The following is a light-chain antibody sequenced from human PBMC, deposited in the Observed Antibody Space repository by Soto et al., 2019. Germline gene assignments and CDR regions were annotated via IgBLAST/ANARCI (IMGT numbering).Light chain of an antibody. J-gene: IGKJ1*01. CDR2: WAS. CDR1: QSILYSPNNKNY. V-gene: IGKV4-1*01. CDR3: QQYYNAPQN. Sequence: IVMTPSPASLAVSLGERATINCKSSQSILYSPNNKNYLAWYQQKPGQPPKLLIYWASTRESGVPDRFSGSGSGTDFTLTISSLQAEDVAVYYCQQYYNAPQNFGQGTKVEIK.